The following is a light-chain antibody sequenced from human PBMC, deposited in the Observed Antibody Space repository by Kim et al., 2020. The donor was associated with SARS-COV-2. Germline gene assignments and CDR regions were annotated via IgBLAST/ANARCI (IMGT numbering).Light chain of an antibody. CDR2: YND. J-gene: IGLJ2*01. Sequence: SYELTQPPSVSVAPGQTAKITRGGTNIGVKSVHWYQQRPRQAPMLVIYYNDGRPSGIPGRFSGSNSGNTATLTINRVEAGDEADYYCQLWDVDSDHVVFGGGTQLTVL. V-gene: IGLV3-21*04. CDR1: NIGVKS. CDR3: QLWDVDSDHVV.